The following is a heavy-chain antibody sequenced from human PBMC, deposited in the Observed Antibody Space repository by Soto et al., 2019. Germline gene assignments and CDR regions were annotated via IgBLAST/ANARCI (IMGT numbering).Heavy chain of an antibody. CDR2: ISYDGSNK. V-gene: IGHV3-30-3*01. J-gene: IGHJ4*02. CDR1: GFTFSSYA. Sequence: QVQLVESGGGVVQPGRSLRLSCAASGFTFSSYAMHWVRQAPGKGLEWVAVISYDGSNKYYADSVKGRFTISRDNSKNTLYLQMTSLRAEDTAVYYCARDWGDYGDYVGYWGQGTLVTVSS. D-gene: IGHD4-17*01. CDR3: ARDWGDYGDYVGY.